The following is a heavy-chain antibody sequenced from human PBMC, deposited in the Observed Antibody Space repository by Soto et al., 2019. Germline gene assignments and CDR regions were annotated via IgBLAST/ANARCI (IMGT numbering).Heavy chain of an antibody. D-gene: IGHD3-3*01. Sequence: ASVKVSCKASGGTFSSYAISWVRQAPGQGLEWKGGIIPIFGTANYAQKFQGRVTITADESTSTAYMELSSLRSEDTAVYYCARSLRPLRFLEWLLSYNWFDPWGQGTLVTVSS. CDR1: GGTFSSYA. CDR2: IIPIFGTA. CDR3: ARSLRPLRFLEWLLSYNWFDP. V-gene: IGHV1-69*13. J-gene: IGHJ5*02.